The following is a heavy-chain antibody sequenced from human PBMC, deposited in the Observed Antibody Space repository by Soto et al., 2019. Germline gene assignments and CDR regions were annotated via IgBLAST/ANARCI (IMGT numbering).Heavy chain of an antibody. CDR3: ARGYYDFWSGPVDYYYYYYMDV. V-gene: IGHV5-51*01. CDR1: GYSFTSYW. D-gene: IGHD3-3*01. Sequence: GESLKISCKGSGYSFTSYWIGWVRQMPGKGLEWMGIIYPGDSDTRYSPSFQGQVTISADKSISTAYLQWSSLKASDTAMYYCARGYYDFWSGPVDYYYYYYMDVWGKGTTVTVSS. J-gene: IGHJ6*03. CDR2: IYPGDSDT.